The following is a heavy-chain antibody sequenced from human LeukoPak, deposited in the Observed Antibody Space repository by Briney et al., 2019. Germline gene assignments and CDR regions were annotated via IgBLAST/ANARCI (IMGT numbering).Heavy chain of an antibody. CDR3: TRTYYDSSGYLFDY. J-gene: IGHJ4*02. CDR2: IRTKAYGGTT. V-gene: IGHV3-49*04. CDR1: GFTSGFTFGDYA. D-gene: IGHD3-22*01. Sequence: GGSLRLSCTASGFTSGFTFGDYAMSWARQAPGKGLEWVGFIRTKAYGGTTEYAASVKGRFTISRDGSKSIAYLQMNSLKTEDTAVYYCTRTYYDSSGYLFDYWGQGTLVTVSS.